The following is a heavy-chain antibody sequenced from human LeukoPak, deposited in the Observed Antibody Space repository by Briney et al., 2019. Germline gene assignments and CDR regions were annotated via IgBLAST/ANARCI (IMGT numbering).Heavy chain of an antibody. J-gene: IGHJ4*02. V-gene: IGHV3-23*01. CDR1: GFTFSSYA. D-gene: IGHD3-9*01. CDR3: AKSQVLRYFDWFFDY. CDR2: ISGSGGST. Sequence: GSLRLSCAASGFTFSSYAMSWVRQAPGKGLEWVSAISGSGGSTYYADSVKGRFTLSRDNSKNTLYLQMNSLRPEDTAVYYCAKSQVLRYFDWFFDYWGQGTLVTVSS.